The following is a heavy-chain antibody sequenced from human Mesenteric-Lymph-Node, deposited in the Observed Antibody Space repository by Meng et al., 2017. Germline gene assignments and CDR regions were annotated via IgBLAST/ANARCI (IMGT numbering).Heavy chain of an antibody. CDR1: GFTFSGYG. J-gene: IGHJ4*02. V-gene: IGHV3-74*03. CDR2: INGDGSST. D-gene: IGHD4/OR15-4a*01. CDR3: TRALNDDNGETF. Sequence: VYGGGVCPLGRSLDLSWTASGFTFSGYGMHWVRQAPGKGLVWVSRINGDGSSTTYADSVKGRFTISRDNAKNTLYLQMNSLRAEDTAVYYCTRALNDDNGETFWGQGTLVTVSS.